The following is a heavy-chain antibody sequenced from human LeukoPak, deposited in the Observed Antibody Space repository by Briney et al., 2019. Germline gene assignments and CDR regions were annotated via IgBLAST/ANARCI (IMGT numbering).Heavy chain of an antibody. CDR1: GFTFSSYG. J-gene: IGHJ6*03. D-gene: IGHD2-2*02. Sequence: PGGSLRLSCAASGFTFSSYGMHWVRQAPGKGLEWVAFIRYDGSNKYYADSVKGRFTISRDNSKNTLYLQMNSLRAEDTAVYYCAKGYCSSTSCYKEKYYMDVWGKGTTVTVSS. CDR3: AKGYCSSTSCYKEKYYMDV. V-gene: IGHV3-30*02. CDR2: IRYDGSNK.